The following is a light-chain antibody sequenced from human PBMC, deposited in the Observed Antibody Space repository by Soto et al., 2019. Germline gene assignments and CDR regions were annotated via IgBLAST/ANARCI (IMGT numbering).Light chain of an antibody. V-gene: IGLV2-14*01. CDR2: EVT. J-gene: IGLJ1*01. CDR1: SSDVGGYDY. CDR3: SSHTSGSTRV. Sequence: QSVLTQPASVSGSPGQSIAISCTGTSSDVGGYDYVSWYQQQPDKAPKLMIYEVTKRPSGVSNRFSGSKSGYTASLTISGLQSEDEADYYCSSHTSGSTRVFGTGTKVTVL.